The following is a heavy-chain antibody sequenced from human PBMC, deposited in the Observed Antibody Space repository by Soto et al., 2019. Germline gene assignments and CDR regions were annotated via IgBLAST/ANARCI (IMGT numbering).Heavy chain of an antibody. CDR3: ARGSGWYPAFDY. CDR2: IWYDGSNK. J-gene: IGHJ4*02. Sequence: QVQLVESGGGVVQPGRSLRLSCAASGFTFSSYGMHWVRQAPGKGLEWVAVIWYDGSNKYYADSVKGRFTISRDNSKNTLYLQMNSLRAEDTAVYYCARGSGWYPAFDYWGQGTLVTVSS. D-gene: IGHD6-19*01. V-gene: IGHV3-33*01. CDR1: GFTFSSYG.